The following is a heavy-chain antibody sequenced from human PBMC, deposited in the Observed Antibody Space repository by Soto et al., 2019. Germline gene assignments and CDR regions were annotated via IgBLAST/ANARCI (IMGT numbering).Heavy chain of an antibody. D-gene: IGHD3-3*01. J-gene: IGHJ4*02. Sequence: QVQLVESGGGVVQPGRSLRLSCAASGFTFSSYGMHWVRQAPGKGLEWVAVIWYDGSNKYYADSVKGRFTISRDNSKNTLYLQMNSLRAEDTAVYYCARSPVLRYYFDYWRQGTLVTVSS. CDR3: ARSPVLRYYFDY. CDR2: IWYDGSNK. CDR1: GFTFSSYG. V-gene: IGHV3-33*01.